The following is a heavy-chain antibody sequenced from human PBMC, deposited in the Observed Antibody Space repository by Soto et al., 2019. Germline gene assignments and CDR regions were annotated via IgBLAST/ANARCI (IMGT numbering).Heavy chain of an antibody. CDR2: INHSGST. V-gene: IGHV4-34*01. D-gene: IGHD3-10*01. CDR3: ARRKRSITMVRGVIDY. CDR1: GGSFSGYY. J-gene: IGHJ4*02. Sequence: QVQLQQWGAGLLKPSETLSLTCAVYGGSFSGYYWSWIRQPPGKGLEWIGEINHSGSTNYNPSLKSRVPISVDTAKNRCSLELSAVTAADTAVYYCARRKRSITMVRGVIDYWGQGTLVTVSS.